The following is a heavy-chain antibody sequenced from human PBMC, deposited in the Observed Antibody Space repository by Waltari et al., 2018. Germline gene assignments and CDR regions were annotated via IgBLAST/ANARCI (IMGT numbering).Heavy chain of an antibody. J-gene: IGHJ5*02. CDR1: GFPFDHYA. CDR2: IDWDGSST. CDR3: ARVNSNYVNWFDP. Sequence: EEQLVESGGGVVRPGGSLRLSCAAAGFPFDHYAMAWVRQGPGKGLWLVSGIDWDGSSTGSADAVKCRFTISRDNAKNSLHLHVNSLTAEDTAFYYCARVNSNYVNWFDPWGQGTLVIVSS. D-gene: IGHD4-4*01. V-gene: IGHV3-20*04.